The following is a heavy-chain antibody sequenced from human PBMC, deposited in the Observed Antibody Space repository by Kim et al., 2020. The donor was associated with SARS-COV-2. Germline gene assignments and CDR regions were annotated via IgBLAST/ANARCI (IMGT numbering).Heavy chain of an antibody. J-gene: IGHJ6*02. CDR1: GGSISSYY. CDR3: ARGVYSSSWYVYYYYYGMDV. Sequence: SETLSLTCTVSGGSISSYYWSWIRQPPGKGLEWIGYIYYSGSTNYNPSLKSRVTISVDTSKNQFSLKLSSVTAADTAVYYCARGVYSSSWYVYYYYYGMDVWGQGTTVTVSS. V-gene: IGHV4-59*01. D-gene: IGHD6-13*01. CDR2: IYYSGST.